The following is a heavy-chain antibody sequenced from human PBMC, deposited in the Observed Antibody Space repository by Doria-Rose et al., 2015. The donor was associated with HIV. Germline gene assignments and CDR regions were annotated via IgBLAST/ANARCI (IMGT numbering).Heavy chain of an antibody. V-gene: IGHV5-51*01. Sequence: KISCEGSGYSFASQWIAWVRQMPGKGLEYMGAVFPGDSDTRYSPSFEGQVTISVDKSMRTAFLQWSSLKASDTAMYYCARRGGWTHDYFYFNLWGRGTLVTVSS. J-gene: IGHJ2*01. D-gene: IGHD6-19*01. CDR3: ARRGGWTHDYFYFNL. CDR2: VFPGDSDT. CDR1: GYSFASQW.